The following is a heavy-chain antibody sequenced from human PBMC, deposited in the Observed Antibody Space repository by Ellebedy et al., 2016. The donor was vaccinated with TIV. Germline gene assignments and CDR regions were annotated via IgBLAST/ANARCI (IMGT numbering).Heavy chain of an antibody. CDR1: GGSFSGYY. D-gene: IGHD3-10*01. V-gene: IGHV4-34*01. CDR2: INHSGST. CDR3: ARVGSVII. Sequence: SETLSLXXAVYGGSFSGYYWSWIRQPPGKGLEWIGEINHSGSTNYNPSLKSRVTISVDTSKNQFSLKLSSVTAAYTAVYYCARVGSVIIWGQGTMVTVSS. J-gene: IGHJ3*02.